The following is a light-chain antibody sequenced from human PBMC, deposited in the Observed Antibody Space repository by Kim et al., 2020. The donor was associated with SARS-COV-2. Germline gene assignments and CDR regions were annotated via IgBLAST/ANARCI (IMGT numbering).Light chain of an antibody. CDR3: SSYTSSSTFVI. CDR1: RSDAGSYNS. J-gene: IGLJ2*01. Sequence: QSVTSARTGIRSDAGSYNSGSCDQQPHGTAPTLMIDEVSRRASGVPDRFSGSKSGNTAALTISGRQAEEEEDDYCSSYTSSSTFVIFGGGTQLTVL. CDR2: EVS. V-gene: IGLV2-18*02.